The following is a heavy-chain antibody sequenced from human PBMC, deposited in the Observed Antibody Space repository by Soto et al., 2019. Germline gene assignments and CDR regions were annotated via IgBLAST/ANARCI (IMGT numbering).Heavy chain of an antibody. CDR2: IYNGGST. D-gene: IGHD6-6*01. V-gene: IGHV3-53*01. CDR1: GFTVSSYY. J-gene: IGHJ4*02. CDR3: TRGGYSRSSGY. Sequence: EVQLVESGGGLIQPGGSLRLSCAASGFTVSSYYMSWVRQAPGKGLEWVSVIYNGGSTYYADSVKGRFTISRDNSKNTLYLQMNSLSAEDTAVYYCTRGGYSRSSGYWGQGTLVTGSS.